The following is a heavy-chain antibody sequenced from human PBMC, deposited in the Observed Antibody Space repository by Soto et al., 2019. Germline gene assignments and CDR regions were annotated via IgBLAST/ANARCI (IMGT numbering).Heavy chain of an antibody. J-gene: IGHJ3*01. CDR1: GYSFTSYW. V-gene: IGHV5-51*01. CDR2: IYPGDSDT. Sequence: PGESLKISCKGSGYSFTSYWIGWVRQMPGKGLEWMGIIYPGDSDTRYSPSFQGQVTISADKSISTAYLQWSSLKASDTAMFFCATHLFYGGLPNSAFDVWGQGTMVTVSS. CDR3: ATHLFYGGLPNSAFDV. D-gene: IGHD4-17*01.